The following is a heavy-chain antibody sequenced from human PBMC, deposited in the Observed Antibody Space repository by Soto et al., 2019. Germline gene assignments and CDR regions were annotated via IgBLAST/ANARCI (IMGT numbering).Heavy chain of an antibody. CDR3: ARGGLIRGVLYY. CDR1: GGSISSSSYY. J-gene: IGHJ4*02. CDR2: IYYSGST. D-gene: IGHD3-10*01. Sequence: SETLSLTCTVSGGSISSSSYYWGWIRQPPGKGLEWIGSIYYSGSTNYNPSLKSRVTISEDTSKKQFSLELRFVTAADTAVYYCARGGLIRGVLYYWGQGTLVTVSS. V-gene: IGHV4-39*07.